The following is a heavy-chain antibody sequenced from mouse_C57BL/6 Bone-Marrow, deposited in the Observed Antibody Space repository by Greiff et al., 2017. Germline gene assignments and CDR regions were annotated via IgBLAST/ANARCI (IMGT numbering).Heavy chain of an antibody. J-gene: IGHJ4*01. CDR2: INPNNGGT. D-gene: IGHD1-1*01. V-gene: IGHV1-18*01. CDR3: ARGLLRGYYAMDY. CDR1: GYTFTDYN. Sequence: VQLQQSGPELVKPGASVKLPCKASGYTFTDYNMDWVKQSHGKSLEWIGDINPNNGGTIYNQKFKGKATLTVDKSSSTAYMELRSLTSEDTAVYYCARGLLRGYYAMDYWGQGTSVTVSS.